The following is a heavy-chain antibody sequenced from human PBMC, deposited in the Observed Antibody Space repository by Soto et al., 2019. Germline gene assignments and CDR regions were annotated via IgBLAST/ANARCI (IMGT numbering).Heavy chain of an antibody. CDR3: ARDGSRCSGGSCYSRFQKGYYYYYMDV. D-gene: IGHD2-15*01. Sequence: GGSLRLSCAASGFTFSSYGMHWVRQAPGKGLEWVAVIWYDGSNKYYADSVKGRFTISRDNSKNTLYLQMNSLRAEDTAVYYCARDGSRCSGGSCYSRFQKGYYYYYMDVWGKGTTVTVSS. V-gene: IGHV3-33*01. J-gene: IGHJ6*03. CDR1: GFTFSSYG. CDR2: IWYDGSNK.